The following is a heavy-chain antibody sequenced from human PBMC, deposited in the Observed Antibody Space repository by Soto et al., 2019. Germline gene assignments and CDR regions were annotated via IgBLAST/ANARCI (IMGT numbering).Heavy chain of an antibody. CDR1: GFTFSSYS. D-gene: IGHD2-15*01. CDR3: ARDIDG. CDR2: ISSSSSTI. J-gene: IGHJ4*02. V-gene: IGHV3-48*01. Sequence: EVQVVESGGGLVQPGGSLRLSCAASGFTFSSYSMNWVRQAPGKGLEWVSYISSSSSTIFYADSVKGRFTISRDNAKNSLYRQMNSLRAEDTAVYYCARDIDGGGQGTLVTVSS.